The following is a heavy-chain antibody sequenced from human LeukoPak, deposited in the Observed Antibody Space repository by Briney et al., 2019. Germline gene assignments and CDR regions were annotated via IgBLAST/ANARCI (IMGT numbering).Heavy chain of an antibody. J-gene: IGHJ5*02. CDR2: IGDSGSHT. CDR3: ARHDWFDP. V-gene: IGHV3-23*01. Sequence: PGGSLRLSCAASGFAFDSFAMSWVRQAPGQGLAWVSSIGDSGSHTYYADSVKGRFTISRDNSKNTMYLQMDSLRAEDTAVYYCARHDWFDPWGRGTLVTVSS. CDR1: GFAFDSFA.